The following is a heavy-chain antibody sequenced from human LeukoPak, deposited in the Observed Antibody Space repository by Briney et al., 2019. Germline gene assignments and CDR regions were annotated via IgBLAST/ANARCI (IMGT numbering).Heavy chain of an antibody. J-gene: IGHJ6*03. CDR1: GGSISSYY. CDR2: IYTSGST. V-gene: IGHV4-4*07. CDR3: ARDLGYNGSGSYYYYYYYMDV. D-gene: IGHD3-10*01. Sequence: SETLSLTCTVSGGSISSYYWSWIRQPAGKGLEWIGRIYTSGSTNYNPSLKSRVTMSVDTSKNQFSLKLSSVTAADTAVYYCARDLGYNGSGSYYYYYYYMDVWGKGTTVTVSS.